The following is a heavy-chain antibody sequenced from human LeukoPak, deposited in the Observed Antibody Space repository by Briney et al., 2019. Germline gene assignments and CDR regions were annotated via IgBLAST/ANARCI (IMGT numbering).Heavy chain of an antibody. CDR2: IIPIFGTA. D-gene: IGHD4-17*01. CDR3: ARDDYGDSEGWFDS. Sequence: SVKVSCKASGGTFSSYAISWVRQAPGQGLEWMGGIIPIFGTANYAQKFQGRVTITTDKSTSTAYMELSSPRAEDTAVYYCARDDYGDSEGWFDSWGQGTLVTVCS. J-gene: IGHJ5*01. V-gene: IGHV1-69*05. CDR1: GGTFSSYA.